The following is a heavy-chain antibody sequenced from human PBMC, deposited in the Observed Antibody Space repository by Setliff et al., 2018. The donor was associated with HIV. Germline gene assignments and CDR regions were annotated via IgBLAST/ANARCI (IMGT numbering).Heavy chain of an antibody. CDR3: ARGRYSSSWYSDY. J-gene: IGHJ4*02. Sequence: SETLSLTCTVSGGSISGFHWSWIRQSPGKGLEWIGYIYTGGSTNYNPSLKSRVTISVDTSKNQFSLKLSSVTAADTAVYYCARGRYSSSWYSDYWGQGTLVTVSS. CDR1: GGSISGFH. D-gene: IGHD6-13*01. CDR2: IYTGGST. V-gene: IGHV4-4*08.